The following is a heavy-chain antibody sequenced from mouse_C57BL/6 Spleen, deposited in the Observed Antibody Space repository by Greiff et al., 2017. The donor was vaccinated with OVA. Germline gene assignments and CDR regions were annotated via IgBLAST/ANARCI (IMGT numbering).Heavy chain of an antibody. V-gene: IGHV5-12*01. CDR2: ISNGGGST. D-gene: IGHD2-4*01. CDR3: ARDFLYEDYDDGFAY. CDR1: GFTFSDYY. J-gene: IGHJ3*01. Sequence: EVHLVESGGGLVQPGGSLKLSCAASGFTFSDYYMYWVRQTPEKRLEWVAYISNGGGSTYYPDTVKGRFTISRDNAKNTLYLQMSRLKSEDTAMYYCARDFLYEDYDDGFAYWGQGTLVTVSA.